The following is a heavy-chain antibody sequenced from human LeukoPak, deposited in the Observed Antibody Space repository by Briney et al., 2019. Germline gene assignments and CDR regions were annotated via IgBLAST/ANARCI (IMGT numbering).Heavy chain of an antibody. J-gene: IGHJ4*02. V-gene: IGHV3-30*02. CDR2: IQNDGNNK. CDR1: GFTFSSHG. D-gene: IGHD4-17*01. Sequence: PWGSLRLSCAASGFTFSSHGMHWVRQAPGKGLEWVAFIQNDGNNKYYADSVKGRFTISRDNSKNTLYLQMNSLRTEDTADYYCAKRGTVTSNFEYWGQGTLVTVSS. CDR3: AKRGTVTSNFEY.